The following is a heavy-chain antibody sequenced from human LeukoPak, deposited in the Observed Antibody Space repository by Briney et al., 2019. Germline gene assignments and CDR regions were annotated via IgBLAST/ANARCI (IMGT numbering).Heavy chain of an antibody. CDR2: IYTSGST. CDR1: GGSISSGSYY. V-gene: IGHV4-61*02. Sequence: PSQTLSLTCTVSGGSISSGSYYWSWIRQPAGKGLEWIGRIYTSGSTNYSPSLKSRVTISVGTSKNQFSLKLSSVTAADTAVYYCAREGGHYTMGYYFDYWGQGTLVTVSS. CDR3: AREGGHYTMGYYFDY. D-gene: IGHD4-11*01. J-gene: IGHJ4*02.